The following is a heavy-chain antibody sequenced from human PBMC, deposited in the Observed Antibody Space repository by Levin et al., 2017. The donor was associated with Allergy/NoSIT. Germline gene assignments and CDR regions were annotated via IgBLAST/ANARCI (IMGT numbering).Heavy chain of an antibody. CDR3: ARGQGSLLSGGWSIDIDVCDY. V-gene: IGHV3-30*04. D-gene: IGHD6-19*01. CDR1: GFTFSNFP. CDR2: ISYDGTKK. Sequence: GESLKISCAASGFTFSNFPMHWVRQAPGKGLEWLAVISYDGTKKFYADSVKGRFTISRDNSKNTLYLQMNSLTVEDTAVYYCARGQGSLLSGGWSIDIDVCDYWGRGNLVTVSS. J-gene: IGHJ4*02.